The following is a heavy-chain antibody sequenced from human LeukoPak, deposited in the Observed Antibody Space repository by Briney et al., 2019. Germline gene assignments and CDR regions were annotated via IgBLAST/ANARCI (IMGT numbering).Heavy chain of an antibody. CDR1: GGSISNYH. CDR3: AREKDYGDSRGLDP. J-gene: IGHJ5*02. V-gene: IGHV4-4*07. Sequence: SETLSLSCTISGGSISNYHWSWIRQPPGKGLKWIGGINTSGNNNYNPTLKSRVTMSVATTKTQVSLKLSSVTAADTAVYYCAREKDYGDSRGLDPWGQGTLVTVSS. D-gene: IGHD4-17*01. CDR2: INTSGNN.